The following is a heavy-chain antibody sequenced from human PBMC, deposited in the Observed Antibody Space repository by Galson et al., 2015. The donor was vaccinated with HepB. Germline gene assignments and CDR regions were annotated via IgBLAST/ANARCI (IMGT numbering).Heavy chain of an antibody. CDR3: ASYGDYVS. CDR2: ISSTGSTI. D-gene: IGHD4-17*01. Sequence: SLRLSCAASGLTFSCCGMNWVRQAPGKGLEWVSYISSTGSTIYYADSLKGRFTISRDNAKNSLFLQMNSLRAEDTAVYYCASYGDYVSWGQGTLVTVSS. V-gene: IGHV3-48*03. J-gene: IGHJ5*02. CDR1: GLTFSCCG.